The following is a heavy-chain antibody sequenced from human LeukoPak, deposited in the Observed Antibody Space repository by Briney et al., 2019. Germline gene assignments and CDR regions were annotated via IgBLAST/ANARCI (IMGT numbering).Heavy chain of an antibody. Sequence: GGSLRLSCEASGFTFSTYGMHWVRQAPGKGLDWVAVISYDVSNKYYVDSVKGRFTISRDNSKKTLYLQMNSLRAEDTAVYYCTRHGGRDYYDSSEDAFDIWGQGTMVIVSS. V-gene: IGHV3-30*03. CDR3: TRHGGRDYYDSSEDAFDI. CDR2: ISYDVSNK. CDR1: GFTFSTYG. D-gene: IGHD3-22*01. J-gene: IGHJ3*02.